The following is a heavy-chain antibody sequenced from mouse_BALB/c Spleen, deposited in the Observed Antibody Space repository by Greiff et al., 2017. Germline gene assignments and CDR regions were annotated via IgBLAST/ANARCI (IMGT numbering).Heavy chain of an antibody. V-gene: IGHV10-1*02. Sequence: EVKLMESGGGLVQPKGSLKLSCAASGFTFNTYAMNWVRQAPGKGLEWVARIRSKSNNYATYYADSVKDRFTISRDDSQSMLYLQMNNLKTEDTAMYYCVSYYGDYWGQGTTLTVSS. CDR2: IRSKSNNYAT. D-gene: IGHD1-1*02. CDR3: VSYYGDY. J-gene: IGHJ2*01. CDR1: GFTFNTYA.